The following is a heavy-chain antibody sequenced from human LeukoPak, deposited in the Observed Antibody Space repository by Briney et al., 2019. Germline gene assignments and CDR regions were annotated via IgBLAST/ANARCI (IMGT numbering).Heavy chain of an antibody. D-gene: IGHD3-22*01. Sequence: RGSLRLSCAASGFTVSSNYMSWVRQAPGKGLEWVSVIYSGGTTYYADSVKGRFTISRDNSKNTLYLQMNSLRAEDTAVYYCARGYYYDSSGYNDYWGQGTLVTVSS. CDR2: IYSGGTT. J-gene: IGHJ4*02. CDR3: ARGYYYDSSGYNDY. V-gene: IGHV3-66*01. CDR1: GFTVSSNY.